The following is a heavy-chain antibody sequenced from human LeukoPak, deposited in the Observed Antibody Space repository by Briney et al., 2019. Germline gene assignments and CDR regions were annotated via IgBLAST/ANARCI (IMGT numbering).Heavy chain of an antibody. V-gene: IGHV4-34*01. Sequence: PETLSLTCAVYGGSFSGYYWSWIRQPPGKGLEWIGEINHSGSTNYNPSLKSRVTISVDTSKNQFSLKLSSVTAADTAVYYCARGYARYYYDSSGYHYWGQGTLVTVSS. D-gene: IGHD3-22*01. CDR3: ARGYARYYYDSSGYHY. CDR1: GGSFSGYY. CDR2: INHSGST. J-gene: IGHJ4*02.